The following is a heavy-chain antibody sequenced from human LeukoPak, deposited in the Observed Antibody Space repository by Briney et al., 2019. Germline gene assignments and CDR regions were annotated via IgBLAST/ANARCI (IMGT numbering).Heavy chain of an antibody. J-gene: IGHJ4*02. CDR3: AKDTVVIMGY. CDR1: GGSISSSSYY. CDR2: ISGSGGST. V-gene: IGHV3-23*01. Sequence: ETLSLTCTVSGGSISSSSYYWGWIRQPPGKGLEWVSTISGSGGSTYYADSVKGRFTISRDNSKNTLYLQMNSLRAEDTAVYYCAKDTVVIMGYWGQGTLVTVSS. D-gene: IGHD3-3*01.